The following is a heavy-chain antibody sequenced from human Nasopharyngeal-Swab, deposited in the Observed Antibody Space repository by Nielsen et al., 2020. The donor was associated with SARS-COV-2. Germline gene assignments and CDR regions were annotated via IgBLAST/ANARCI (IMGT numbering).Heavy chain of an antibody. CDR1: GFTFSVYA. CDR2: MSYDGSNK. V-gene: IGHV3-30-3*01. D-gene: IGHD6-13*01. Sequence: GESLKISCSASGFTFSVYAMHWVRQAPGKGLEWVASMSYDGSNKYYADSVKGRFTISRDNSNNTLYLQMSSLRPEDTAVYFCARARPRLSRSIAAAGLDTFDIWGQGTMVTVSS. J-gene: IGHJ3*02. CDR3: ARARPRLSRSIAAAGLDTFDI.